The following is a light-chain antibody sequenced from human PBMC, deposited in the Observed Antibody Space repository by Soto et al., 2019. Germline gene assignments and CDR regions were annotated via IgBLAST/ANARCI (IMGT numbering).Light chain of an antibody. J-gene: IGKJ1*01. CDR3: QQYNNWPPWT. CDR1: QSVSSN. CDR2: GAS. V-gene: IGKV3-15*01. Sequence: EIVMTQSPATLSVSPGERATLSCRASQSVSSNLAWYQQKPGQAPRLLIYGASTRATGIPARFSGSGSGTESTLSLSSLQSEDFAFYSCQQYNNWPPWTFGQGTMVEIK.